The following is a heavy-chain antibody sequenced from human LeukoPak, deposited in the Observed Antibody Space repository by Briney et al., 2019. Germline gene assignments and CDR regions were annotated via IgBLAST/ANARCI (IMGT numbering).Heavy chain of an antibody. CDR1: GGSFSGYY. CDR3: ARGMSIAARRRYFDY. CDR2: INHSGGT. Sequence: SETLSLTCAVYGGSFSGYYWSWIRQPPGKGLEWIGEINHSGGTNYNPSLKSRVTISVDTSKNQFSLKLSSVTAADTAVYYCARGMSIAARRRYFDYWGQGTLVTVSS. D-gene: IGHD6-6*01. J-gene: IGHJ4*02. V-gene: IGHV4-34*01.